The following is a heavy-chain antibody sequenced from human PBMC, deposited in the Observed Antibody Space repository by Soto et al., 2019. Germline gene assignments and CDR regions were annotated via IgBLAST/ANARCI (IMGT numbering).Heavy chain of an antibody. CDR2: ISGSGGST. Sequence: LRLSCAASGFTFSSYAISWVRQAPGQGLEWVPAISGSGGSTYYADSVKGRFTISRDNSNNTLYLQMNSLRAEDTAVYYCAKGDYGDDDSLYYYGMDVWGQGTTVTVSS. D-gene: IGHD4-17*01. J-gene: IGHJ6*02. CDR1: GFTFSSYA. V-gene: IGHV3-23*01. CDR3: AKGDYGDDDSLYYYGMDV.